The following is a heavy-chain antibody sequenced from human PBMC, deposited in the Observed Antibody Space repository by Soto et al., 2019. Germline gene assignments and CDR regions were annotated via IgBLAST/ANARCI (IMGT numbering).Heavy chain of an antibody. CDR2: IYKSATT. D-gene: IGHD7-27*01. J-gene: IGHJ5*01. CDR1: GDSISNLDYF. V-gene: IGHV4-30-4*01. Sequence: SETLSLTCSVSGDSISNLDYFWAWIRQTPGQALEYIGYIYKSATTYYNPSFESRVAISVDTSKSQFSLNVTSVTAADTAVYFCARGRYCLTGRCFPNWFDSWGQGALVTVSS. CDR3: ARGRYCLTGRCFPNWFDS.